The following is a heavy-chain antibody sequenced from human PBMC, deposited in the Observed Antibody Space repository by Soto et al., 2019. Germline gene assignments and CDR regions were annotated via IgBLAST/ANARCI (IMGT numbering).Heavy chain of an antibody. J-gene: IGHJ4*02. CDR3: ARLLWSSLSYFDY. CDR2: IDYIGNT. CDR1: GGSISSSSYY. V-gene: IGHV4-39*01. D-gene: IGHD2-21*01. Sequence: SDTLSLTCIVSGGSISSSSYYWGWIRQPPGKGLEWIGSIDYIGNTYYNPSLKSRVTISVDTSKSQFSLKLSSVTAADTAVYYCARLLWSSLSYFDYWGQGSLVSVSS.